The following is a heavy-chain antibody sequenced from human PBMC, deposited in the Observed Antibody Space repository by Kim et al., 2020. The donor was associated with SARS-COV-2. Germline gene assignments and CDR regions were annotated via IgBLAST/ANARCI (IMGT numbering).Heavy chain of an antibody. J-gene: IGHJ4*02. Sequence: ASVKVSCKASGYTFTGYYMHWVRQAPGQGLEWMGRINPNSGGTNYAQKFQGRVTMTRDTSISTAYMELSRLKSDDTAVYYCASLISPRSGSNFDYWGQGTLVTVSS. CDR2: INPNSGGT. CDR1: GYTFTGYY. D-gene: IGHD3-10*01. V-gene: IGHV1-2*06. CDR3: ASLISPRSGSNFDY.